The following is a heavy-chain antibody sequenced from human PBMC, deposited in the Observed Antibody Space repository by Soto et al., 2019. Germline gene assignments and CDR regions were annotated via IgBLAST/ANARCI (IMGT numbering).Heavy chain of an antibody. CDR3: ARSPGVFDY. CDR2: LVTVFGTA. CDR1: GGTFSSLA. Sequence: QVQLVQSGAEVKKPGSSVKVSCKASGGTFSSLAISWVRQAPGQGLEWMGGLVTVFGTANYAQKFQDRVTITADKSTSTSYMERSSLRSEDTAVYYCARSPGVFDYWGQGTMVTVSS. J-gene: IGHJ4*02. D-gene: IGHD3-10*01. V-gene: IGHV1-69*06.